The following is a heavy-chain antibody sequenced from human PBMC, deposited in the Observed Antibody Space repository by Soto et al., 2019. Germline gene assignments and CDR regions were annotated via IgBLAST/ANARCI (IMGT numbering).Heavy chain of an antibody. V-gene: IGHV3-23*01. J-gene: IGHJ3*02. CDR3: ARDRDFGVVISAFDI. D-gene: IGHD3-3*01. Sequence: PGGSLRLSCAASGFIFTNYAMNWVRHAPGKGLEWVSVIGGRGNSAYYADSVQGRFTISRDNSKNTLSLQMSSLTADDTAVYYCARDRDFGVVISAFDIWGQGTMVTVSS. CDR2: IGGRGNSA. CDR1: GFIFTNYA.